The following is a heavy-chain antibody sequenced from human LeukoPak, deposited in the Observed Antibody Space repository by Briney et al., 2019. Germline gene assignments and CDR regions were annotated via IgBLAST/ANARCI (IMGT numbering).Heavy chain of an antibody. Sequence: ASVKVSCKASGYTFTGYYMHWVRQAPGQGLEWMGWINPNSGGTNYAQKFQGWVTMTRDTSISTAYMELSRLRSDDTAVYYCAKGIIYFCGYSGCDAFDIWGQGTMVTVSS. CDR1: GYTFTGYY. D-gene: IGHD5-12*01. V-gene: IGHV1-2*04. CDR2: INPNSGGT. J-gene: IGHJ3*02. CDR3: AKGIIYFCGYSGCDAFDI.